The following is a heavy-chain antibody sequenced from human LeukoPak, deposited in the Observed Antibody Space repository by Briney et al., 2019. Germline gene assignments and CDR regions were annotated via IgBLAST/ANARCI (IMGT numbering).Heavy chain of an antibody. CDR3: ARSGRGTYYYFDL. J-gene: IGHJ4*02. V-gene: IGHV1-18*01. Sequence: ASVKVSCKACTYTFTRYGISCVRQAPGQGLEWMGWISGYNGNTNYAQKFLGRVSMTADTATSTAYMELRSLTSDDTATYYCARSGRGTYYYFDLWGQGTLVTVSS. CDR1: TYTFTRYG. CDR2: ISGYNGNT. D-gene: IGHD5-12*01.